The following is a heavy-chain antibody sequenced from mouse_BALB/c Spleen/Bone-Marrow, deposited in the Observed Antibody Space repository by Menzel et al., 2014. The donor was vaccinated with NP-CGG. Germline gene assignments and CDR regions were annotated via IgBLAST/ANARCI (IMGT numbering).Heavy chain of an antibody. CDR3: TSYTYGDYPYYYTMEY. V-gene: IGHV1S81*02. Sequence: QVQLQQSGAELVKPGASVKLSCKASGYTFTSYYMYWVKQRPGQGLEWIGGINPSNGGTNFNEKFKSKATLTVDKSSSAAYMHLGSLPPEDSAVYYCTSYTYGDYPYYYTMEYWGQGTSVTVSS. J-gene: IGHJ4*01. D-gene: IGHD2-13*01. CDR1: GYTFTSYY. CDR2: INPSNGGT.